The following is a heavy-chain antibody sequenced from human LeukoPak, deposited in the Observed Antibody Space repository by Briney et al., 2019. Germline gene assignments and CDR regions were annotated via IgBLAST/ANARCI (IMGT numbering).Heavy chain of an antibody. Sequence: GGSLRLSCAASGFTFSSYWMHWVRHAPGKGLVWVSRINSDGSSTSYADSVKGRFTISRDNAKNTLYLQMNSLRAEDTAVYYCARDYYDSSGYYYWFDPWGQGTLVTVSS. V-gene: IGHV3-74*01. CDR3: ARDYYDSSGYYYWFDP. D-gene: IGHD3-22*01. J-gene: IGHJ5*02. CDR1: GFTFSSYW. CDR2: INSDGSST.